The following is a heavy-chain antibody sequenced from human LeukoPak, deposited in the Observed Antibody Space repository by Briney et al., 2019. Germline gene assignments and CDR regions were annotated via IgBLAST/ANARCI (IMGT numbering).Heavy chain of an antibody. CDR1: GFTFDDYG. V-gene: IGHV3-23*01. J-gene: IGHJ4*02. D-gene: IGHD3-10*01. Sequence: GGSLRLSCAASGFTFDDYGMSWVRQAPGKGLEWVSAISGSGANRYYADSVKGRFTISRDNSKNTLYLQMNSLRAEDTAVYYCAKYNYYGSGSYYNDFDYWGQGTLVTVSS. CDR2: ISGSGANR. CDR3: AKYNYYGSGSYYNDFDY.